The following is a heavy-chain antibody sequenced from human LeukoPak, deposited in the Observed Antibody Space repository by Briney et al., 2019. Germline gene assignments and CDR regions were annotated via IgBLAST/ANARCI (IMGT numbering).Heavy chain of an antibody. V-gene: IGHV1-69*13. Sequence: SVKVSCKASGGTFSSYAISWVRQAPGQGLEWMGGIIPIFGTANYAQKFQGRVTITADESTSTAYMELSSLRSEDTAVYYCARGPNDYYDSSGYYYWYFDLWGRGTLVTVSS. D-gene: IGHD3-22*01. CDR1: GGTFSSYA. CDR2: IIPIFGTA. CDR3: ARGPNDYYDSSGYYYWYFDL. J-gene: IGHJ2*01.